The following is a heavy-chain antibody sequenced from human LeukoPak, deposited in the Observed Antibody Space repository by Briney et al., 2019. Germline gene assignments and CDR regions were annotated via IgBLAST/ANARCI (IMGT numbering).Heavy chain of an antibody. CDR2: INHSGST. CDR1: GGSFSGYY. J-gene: IGHJ6*02. CDR3: ARRSGWSLYYYYGMDV. D-gene: IGHD6-19*01. V-gene: IGHV4-34*01. Sequence: SETLSLTCAVYGGSFSGYYWSWIRQPPGKGLEWIGEINHSGSTNYNPYLKSRVTITVDTSKNQFSLKLSSVTAADTAVYYCARRSGWSLYYYYGMDVWGQGTTVTVSS.